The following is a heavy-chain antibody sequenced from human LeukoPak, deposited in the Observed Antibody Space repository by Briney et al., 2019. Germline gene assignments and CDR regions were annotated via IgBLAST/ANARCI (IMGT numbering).Heavy chain of an antibody. V-gene: IGHV4-38-2*02. CDR2: IYHSGST. CDR1: DYSISSAYY. J-gene: IGHJ4*02. Sequence: PSEPLSLTCAVSDYSISSAYYWGWIRQPPGKGLEWIGSIYHSGSTDFNPSLKSRVTISVDTSKNQFSLKLRSVTAADTAVYYCARDQASCGGDCYFDFWGQGTLVTVSS. D-gene: IGHD2-21*02. CDR3: ARDQASCGGDCYFDF.